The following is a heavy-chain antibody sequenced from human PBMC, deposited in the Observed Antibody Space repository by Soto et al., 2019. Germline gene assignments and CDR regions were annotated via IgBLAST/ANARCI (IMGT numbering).Heavy chain of an antibody. J-gene: IGHJ5*02. CDR2: IYYSGST. CDR3: ARLRYCSSTSCYRFDP. Sequence: QLQLQESGPGLVKPSETLSLTCTVSGGSISSSSYYWGWIRQPPGKGLEWIGSIYYSGSTYYNPSLKSRVTISVDTSKNQFSLKLSSVTAADTAVYYCARLRYCSSTSCYRFDPWGQGTLVTVSS. D-gene: IGHD2-2*02. CDR1: GGSISSSSYY. V-gene: IGHV4-39*01.